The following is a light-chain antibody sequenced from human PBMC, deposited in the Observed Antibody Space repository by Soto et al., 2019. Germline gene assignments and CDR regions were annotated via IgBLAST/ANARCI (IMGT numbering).Light chain of an antibody. Sequence: QSVLTQPPSVSGSPGQSVSISCTGTSSDVGSYNRVSWYQQPPGTAPKLMIYEVSNRPSGVSNRFSGSKSGNTASLTISGLQAEDEADYYCSSYTSSNTPVVFGGGTKLTVL. CDR1: SSDVGSYNR. CDR3: SSYTSSNTPVV. V-gene: IGLV2-18*02. CDR2: EVS. J-gene: IGLJ2*01.